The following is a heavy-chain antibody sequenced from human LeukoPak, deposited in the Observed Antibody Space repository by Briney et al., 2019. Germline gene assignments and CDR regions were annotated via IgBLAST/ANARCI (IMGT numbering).Heavy chain of an antibody. CDR2: IYYSGRI. D-gene: IGHD3-3*01. V-gene: IGHV4-39*01. Sequence: PSETLSLTCTVSGGSITSSNYYWGWIRQPPGKGLEWIGSIYYSGRIYYNPSLNSRVTISVDTSKTQFSLRLSSVTAADTAVYYCASGDYYYMDVWGKGTTVTISS. CDR1: GGSITSSNYY. J-gene: IGHJ6*03. CDR3: ASGDYYYMDV.